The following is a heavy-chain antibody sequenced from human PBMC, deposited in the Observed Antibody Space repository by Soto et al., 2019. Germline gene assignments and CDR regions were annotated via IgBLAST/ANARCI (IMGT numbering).Heavy chain of an antibody. Sequence: SETLSLTCTVSGGSVSSGDYYWSWIRQPPGKGLEWIGYIYYSGGTYYNPSLKSRVTISVDTSKNQFSLKLSSVTAADTAVYYCARGNGSGSYYTYYYYGMDVWGQGTTVTVSS. CDR3: ARGNGSGSYYTYYYYGMDV. J-gene: IGHJ6*02. V-gene: IGHV4-30-4*01. D-gene: IGHD3-10*01. CDR2: IYYSGGT. CDR1: GGSVSSGDYY.